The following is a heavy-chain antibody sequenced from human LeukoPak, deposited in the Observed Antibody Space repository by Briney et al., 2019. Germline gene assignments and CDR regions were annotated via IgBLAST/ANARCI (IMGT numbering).Heavy chain of an antibody. J-gene: IGHJ4*02. CDR2: ISYDGSNK. CDR1: GFTFSSYA. Sequence: GGSLRLSCAASGFTFSSYAMHWVRQAPGKGLEWVAVISYDGSNKYYADSVKGRFTISRDNSKNTLYLQMNSLRAEDTAVYYCARDWGIAALPRFRSFDFWGQGTLVTVSS. CDR3: ARDWGIAALPRFRSFDF. D-gene: IGHD6-6*01. V-gene: IGHV3-30-3*01.